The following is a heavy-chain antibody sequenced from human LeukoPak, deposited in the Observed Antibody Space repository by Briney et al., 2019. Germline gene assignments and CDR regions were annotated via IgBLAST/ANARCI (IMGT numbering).Heavy chain of an antibody. V-gene: IGHV1-18*01. Sequence: GASVTVSFTASGCMFTSYGISWVRQAPGQRLEWMGWVSPYDGRTNYAQKFQGGVTMTTDTSTSTGYMELRSLRSDDTAVYYCARGGHCTNGVCYSFEYWGQGTLVTVSS. D-gene: IGHD2-8*01. CDR2: VSPYDGRT. CDR1: GCMFTSYG. J-gene: IGHJ4*02. CDR3: ARGGHCTNGVCYSFEY.